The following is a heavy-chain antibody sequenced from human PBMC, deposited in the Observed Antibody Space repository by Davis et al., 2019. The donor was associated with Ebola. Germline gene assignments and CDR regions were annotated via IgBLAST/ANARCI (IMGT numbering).Heavy chain of an antibody. CDR1: GYTFNSYY. V-gene: IGHV1-2*02. D-gene: IGHD1-26*01. CDR2: INPSCGST. CDR3: TRDAVRVGTELDY. J-gene: IGHJ4*02. Sequence: AASVKVSCKASGYTFNSYYIHWVRQAPGQGLEWMGIINPSCGSTTYAQKFQGRVTVTRDTSIGTAYMELSSLRYDDTAVYYCTRDAVRVGTELDYWGQGTLVTVSS.